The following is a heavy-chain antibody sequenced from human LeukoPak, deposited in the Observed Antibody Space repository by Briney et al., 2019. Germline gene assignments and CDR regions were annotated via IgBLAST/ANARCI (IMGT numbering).Heavy chain of an antibody. J-gene: IGHJ4*02. CDR1: GFTFSSYS. CDR2: ISSSSSTI. V-gene: IGHV3-48*01. D-gene: IGHD5-18*01. Sequence: GGSLRLSCAASGFTFSSYSMNWVRQAPGKVLEWVSYISSSSSTIYYADSVKGRFTISRDNAKNSLYLQMNSLRAEDTAVYYCARDDTATNYWGQGTLVTVSS. CDR3: ARDDTATNY.